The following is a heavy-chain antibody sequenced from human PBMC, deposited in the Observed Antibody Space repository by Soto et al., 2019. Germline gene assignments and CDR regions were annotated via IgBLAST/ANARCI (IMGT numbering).Heavy chain of an antibody. Sequence: SETLSLTCTVSGGSISSYYWSWIRQPAGKGLEWIGRIYTSGSTNYNPSLKSRVTMSVDTSKNQLSLKLSSVTAADTAVYYCERRLAAAGMSVWFDPWGQGTLVTVSS. D-gene: IGHD6-13*01. CDR2: IYTSGST. V-gene: IGHV4-4*07. CDR3: ERRLAAAGMSVWFDP. J-gene: IGHJ5*02. CDR1: GGSISSYY.